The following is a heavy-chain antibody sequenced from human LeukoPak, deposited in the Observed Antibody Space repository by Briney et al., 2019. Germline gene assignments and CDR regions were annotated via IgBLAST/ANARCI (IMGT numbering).Heavy chain of an antibody. V-gene: IGHV1-69*13. J-gene: IGHJ4*02. CDR1: GGTFSSYA. CDR3: ALAGSGSYYGFDY. CDR2: IIPIFGTA. Sequence: ASVKVPCKASGGTFSSYAISWVRQAPGQGLEWMGGIIPIFGTANYAQKFQGRVTITADESTSTAYMELGSLRSEDTAVYYCALAGSGSYYGFDYWGQGTLVTVSS. D-gene: IGHD3-10*01.